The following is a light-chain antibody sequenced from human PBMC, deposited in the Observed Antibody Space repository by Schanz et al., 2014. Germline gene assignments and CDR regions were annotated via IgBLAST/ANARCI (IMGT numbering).Light chain of an antibody. Sequence: AIQMTQSPSSLSASVGDRVTITCRASQGIRYDLGWYQQKPGKAPKLLIYAASSLQSGVPSRFSGSGSGTDFALTISSLQPEDFATYYCLQDYNHPTFGGGTKVAIK. V-gene: IGKV1-6*01. J-gene: IGKJ4*01. CDR2: AAS. CDR3: LQDYNHPT. CDR1: QGIRYD.